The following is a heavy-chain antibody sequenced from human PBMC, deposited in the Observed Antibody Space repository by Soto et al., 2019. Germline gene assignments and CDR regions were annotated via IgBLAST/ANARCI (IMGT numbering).Heavy chain of an antibody. Sequence: EVQLVESGGGLIQPGGSLRLSCAASGFTVSSNYMSWVRQAPGKGLEWVSVIYSGGSTYYADSVKGRFTISRDNSKNTLYLQMNSLRAEDTAVYYCARDRTPYYYYGMAVWGQGTTVTVSS. CDR2: IYSGGST. CDR3: ARDRTPYYYYGMAV. D-gene: IGHD2-15*01. J-gene: IGHJ6*02. CDR1: GFTVSSNY. V-gene: IGHV3-53*01.